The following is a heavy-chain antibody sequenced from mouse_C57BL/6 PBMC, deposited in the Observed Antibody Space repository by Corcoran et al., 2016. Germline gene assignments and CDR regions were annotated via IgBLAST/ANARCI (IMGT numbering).Heavy chain of an antibody. CDR1: GYTFTDYY. CDR3: ARDDGYYVPAWFAY. CDR2: INPNNGGT. D-gene: IGHD2-3*01. J-gene: IGHJ3*01. V-gene: IGHV1-26*01. Sequence: EVQLQQSGPELVKPGASVKISCKASGYTFTDYYMNWVKQSHGKSLEWIGDINPNNGGTSYNQKFKGKATLTVDKSSSTAYMELRSLTSEDSAVYYCARDDGYYVPAWFAYWGQGTLVTVSA.